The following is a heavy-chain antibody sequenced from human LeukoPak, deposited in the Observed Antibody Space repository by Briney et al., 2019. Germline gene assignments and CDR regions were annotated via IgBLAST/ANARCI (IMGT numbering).Heavy chain of an antibody. D-gene: IGHD3-10*01. CDR1: GGSISSYY. CDR3: ARAAMVRGVIIRAFDI. CDR2: IYYSGST. Sequence: PSETLSLTCTVSGGSISSYYWSWIRQPPGKGLEWIGYIYYSGSTNYNPSLKSRVTISVDTSKNQFSLKLSSVTAADTAVYYCARAAMVRGVIIRAFDIWGQGTMVTVSS. J-gene: IGHJ3*02. V-gene: IGHV4-59*01.